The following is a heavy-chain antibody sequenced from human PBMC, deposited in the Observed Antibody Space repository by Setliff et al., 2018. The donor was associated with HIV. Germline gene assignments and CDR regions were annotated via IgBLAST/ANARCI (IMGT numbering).Heavy chain of an antibody. V-gene: IGHV4-34*01. J-gene: IGHJ4*02. CDR3: ARGSYRGSGFFVRYFDF. CDR1: GGSSSFYY. D-gene: IGHD3-3*01. Sequence: SETLSLTCAGYGGSSSFYYWSWIRQPPGKGLEWIGEITHTGDANYNPSLKSRVTISTDTSKNQFFLRLTSVTAADTAVYYCARGSYRGSGFFVRYFDFWGQGSLVTVSS. CDR2: ITHTGDA.